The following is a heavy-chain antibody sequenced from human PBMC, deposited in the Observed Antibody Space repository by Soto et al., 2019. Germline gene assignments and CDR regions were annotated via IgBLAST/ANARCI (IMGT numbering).Heavy chain of an antibody. CDR2: VLPFLDIT. Sequence: QGQLVQSGSEVKKPGSSVRVSCKTSGGTFSIYTISWVRQAPGQGLEWMGRVLPFLDITSYSQRFQGRVTIPADRSTTTAYMELSSLRSEDTAVYYCARDRDNSNWPNFASWGKGTLVTVSS. CDR1: GGTFSIYT. J-gene: IGHJ4*02. D-gene: IGHD6-13*01. CDR3: ARDRDNSNWPNFAS. V-gene: IGHV1-69*02.